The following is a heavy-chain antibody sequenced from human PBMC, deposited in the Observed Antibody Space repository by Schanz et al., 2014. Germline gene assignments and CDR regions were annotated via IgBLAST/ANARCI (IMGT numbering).Heavy chain of an antibody. CDR1: GFTFSDSW. CDR3: AATTILAD. J-gene: IGHJ4*02. V-gene: IGHV3-74*02. CDR2: ISGDGTTT. Sequence: VQLVESGGGVVQPGGSLRLSCAASGFTFSDSWMHWVRQPPGEGLVSVSRISGDGTTTSYADSVKGRFTISRDNAKSSLYLQMNSLRDEDTAVYYCAATTILADWGQGTLVAVSS. D-gene: IGHD3-3*01.